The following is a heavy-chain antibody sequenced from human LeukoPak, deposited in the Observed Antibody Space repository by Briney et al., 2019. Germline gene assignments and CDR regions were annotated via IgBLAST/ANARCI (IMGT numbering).Heavy chain of an antibody. D-gene: IGHD2/OR15-2a*01. J-gene: IGHJ6*02. CDR1: GYTFTSYG. V-gene: IGHV1-18*01. CDR2: ISAYNGNT. Sequence: ASVKVSCKASGYTFTSYGIIWVRQAPGQGLEWMGWISAYNGNTNYAQKLQGRVTMTTDTSTSTAYMELRSLRSDDTAVYYCATGILPRDYYYGMDVWGQGTTVTVSS. CDR3: ATGILPRDYYYGMDV.